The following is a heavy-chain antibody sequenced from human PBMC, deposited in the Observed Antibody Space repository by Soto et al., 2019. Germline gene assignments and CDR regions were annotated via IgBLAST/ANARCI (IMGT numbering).Heavy chain of an antibody. CDR1: GGSISSGGYY. J-gene: IGHJ4*02. V-gene: IGHV4-39*01. D-gene: IGHD3-9*01. CDR2: IYYSGST. Sequence: SETLSLTCTVSGGSISSGGYYWSWIRQHPGKGLEWIGYIYYSGSTYYNPSLKSRVTISVDTSKNQFSLKLSSVTAADTAVYYCATHYDILTGYSRTGYFDYWGQGTLVTVSS. CDR3: ATHYDILTGYSRTGYFDY.